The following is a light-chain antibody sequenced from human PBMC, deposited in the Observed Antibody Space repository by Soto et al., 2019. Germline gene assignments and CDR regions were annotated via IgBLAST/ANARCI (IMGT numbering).Light chain of an antibody. CDR1: SSDVGAYDL. CDR2: EAF. CDR3: CSYTGGSPVYV. V-gene: IGLV2-23*01. J-gene: IGLJ1*01. Sequence: QSVLPQPASVSGSLRQAITISCPGTSSDVGAYDLVSWYQQHPGGAPKLIIYEAFKRPQGVSGHFSASKSGNTASLRISGLQAEDEADYYCCSYTGGSPVYVFGTGTNVTVL.